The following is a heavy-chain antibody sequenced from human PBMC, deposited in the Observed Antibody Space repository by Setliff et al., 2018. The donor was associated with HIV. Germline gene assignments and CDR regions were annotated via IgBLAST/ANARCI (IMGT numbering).Heavy chain of an antibody. CDR1: GGSISSHC. V-gene: IGHV4-59*11. J-gene: IGHJ3*02. CDR3: ARWGASGGRPDWHAFDM. CDR2: IGYNGDT. D-gene: IGHD2-15*01. Sequence: PSETLSLTCTVSGGSISSHCWSWIRQSPGKGLEWIGYIGYNGDTSYNPSLNSRVTLSVDRSKNQFSLKLSSVSAADTAVYFCARWGASGGRPDWHAFDMWGQGTMVTVSS.